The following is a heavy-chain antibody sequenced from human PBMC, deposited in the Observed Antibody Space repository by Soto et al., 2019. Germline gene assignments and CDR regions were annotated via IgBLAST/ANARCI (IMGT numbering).Heavy chain of an antibody. V-gene: IGHV1-18*01. CDR3: ARDLSGNPGY. CDR2: ISAYNGNT. J-gene: IGHJ4*02. D-gene: IGHD2-15*01. Sequence: QVQLVQSGAEVKKPGASVKVSCKASGYTFTSFGISWVRQAPGQGLEWMGWISAYNGNTNHAQKLXGXAXMXXDTSTSTAYMELRSLRSDDTAVYYCARDLSGNPGYWGQGTLVTVSS. CDR1: GYTFTSFG.